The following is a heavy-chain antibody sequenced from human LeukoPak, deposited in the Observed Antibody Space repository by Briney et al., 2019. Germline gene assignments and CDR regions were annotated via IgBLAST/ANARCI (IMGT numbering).Heavy chain of an antibody. J-gene: IGHJ5*02. Sequence: ASVKVSCKASGYTFTCYYMHWVRQAPGQGLEWMGWINPNSGGTNYAQKFQGWVTMTRDTSISTAYMELSRLRSDDTAVYYCAREVDSSSWYGGNWFDPWGQGTLVTVSS. V-gene: IGHV1-2*04. CDR3: AREVDSSSWYGGNWFDP. CDR2: INPNSGGT. CDR1: GYTFTCYY. D-gene: IGHD6-13*01.